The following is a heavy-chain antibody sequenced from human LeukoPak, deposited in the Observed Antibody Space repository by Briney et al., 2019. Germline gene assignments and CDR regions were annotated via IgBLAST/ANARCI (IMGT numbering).Heavy chain of an antibody. CDR3: ARSPWSSSWYVDY. D-gene: IGHD6-13*01. CDR2: IKQDGSEK. J-gene: IGHJ4*02. Sequence: GGSLRLSCAASGFTFSSYWMSWVRQAPGKGLEWVANIKQDGSEKYYVDSVKGRFTISRDNAKNSLYLQMNSLRGDDTAVYYCARSPWSSSWYVDYWGQGIPVTVSS. CDR1: GFTFSSYW. V-gene: IGHV3-7*01.